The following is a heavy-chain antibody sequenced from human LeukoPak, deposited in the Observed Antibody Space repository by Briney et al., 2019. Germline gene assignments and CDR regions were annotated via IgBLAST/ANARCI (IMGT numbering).Heavy chain of an antibody. CDR2: ISPSGGST. Sequence: ASVKVSCKAFGYTFTGYWMHWVRQAPGQGPEWMGVISPSGGSTIYAQKFKGRVTMTRDTSISTAYMELSRLRSDDTAVYYCARVSWIQLWLWSAFDIWGQGTMVTVSS. V-gene: IGHV1-46*01. D-gene: IGHD5-18*01. CDR1: GYTFTGYW. CDR3: ARVSWIQLWLWSAFDI. J-gene: IGHJ3*02.